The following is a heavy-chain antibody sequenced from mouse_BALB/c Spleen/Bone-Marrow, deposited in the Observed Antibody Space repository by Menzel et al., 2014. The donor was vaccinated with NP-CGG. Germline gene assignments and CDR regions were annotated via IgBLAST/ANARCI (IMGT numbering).Heavy chain of an antibody. D-gene: IGHD1-1*01. CDR2: ISSGSSTI. CDR1: GFTFSSFG. CDR3: ARSGSSSGYFDY. Sequence: EVQGVESGGGLVQPGGSRKLSCAASGFTFSSFGMHWVRQAPEKGLEWVAYISSGSSTIYYADTVMGRFTISRDNPKSTLFLQMTSLRSEDTAMYYCARSGSSSGYFDYWGQGTTLTVSS. J-gene: IGHJ2*01. V-gene: IGHV5-17*02.